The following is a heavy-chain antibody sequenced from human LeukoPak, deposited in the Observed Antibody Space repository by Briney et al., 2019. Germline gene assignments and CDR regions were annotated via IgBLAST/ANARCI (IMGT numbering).Heavy chain of an antibody. CDR1: GGSISSGSYY. D-gene: IGHD2-15*01. V-gene: IGHV4-61*02. Sequence: SETLSLTCTVSGGSISSGSYYWSWIRQPARKGLEWIGRIYTSGSTNYNPSLKSRVTISVDTSKNQFSLKLSSVTAADTAVYYCARDRVAAIDYWGQGTLVTVSS. CDR3: ARDRVAAIDY. CDR2: IYTSGST. J-gene: IGHJ4*02.